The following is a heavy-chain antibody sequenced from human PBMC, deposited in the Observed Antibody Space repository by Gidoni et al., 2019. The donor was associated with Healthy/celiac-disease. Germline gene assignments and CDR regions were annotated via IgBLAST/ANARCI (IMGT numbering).Heavy chain of an antibody. CDR1: GFTFGDYA. CDR3: TRGGDGYIVQPNVHDAFDI. J-gene: IGHJ3*02. V-gene: IGHV3-49*05. CDR2: IRSKAYGGTT. Sequence: EVQLVESGGGLVKPGRSLRLSCTASGFTFGDYAMSWFRQAPGKGLEWVGFIRSKAYGGTTEYAASVKGRFTSSRDDSKSIAYLQMNSLKTEDTAVYYCTRGGDGYIVQPNVHDAFDIWGQGTMVTVSS. D-gene: IGHD5-12*01.